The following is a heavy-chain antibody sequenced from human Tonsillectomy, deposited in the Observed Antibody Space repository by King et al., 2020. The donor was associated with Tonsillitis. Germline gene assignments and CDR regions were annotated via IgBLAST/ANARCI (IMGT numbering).Heavy chain of an antibody. V-gene: IGHV2-5*02. CDR1: GFSLSTSGVG. J-gene: IGHJ5*02. Sequence: ITLKESGPTQVKPTQTLTLTCTFSGFSLSTSGVGVGWIRQPPGKALEWLVFIYWDDENRYSPSLRSRLSISKDTSKNHVVLTMINMDPVDTATYYCAHSVAYLNNWHTGWLDTWGQGTLVTVSS. D-gene: IGHD1-1*01. CDR3: AHSVAYLNNWHTGWLDT. CDR2: IYWDDEN.